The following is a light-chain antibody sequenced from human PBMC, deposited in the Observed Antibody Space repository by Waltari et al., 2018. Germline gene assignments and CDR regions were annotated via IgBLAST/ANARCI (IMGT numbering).Light chain of an antibody. CDR1: QRVSSSY. Sequence: EIVLTQSPRTLSLSPGESATLPCSASQRVSSSYLAWYQQKPGQAPRLPIYAASSRATGIPDRFSGSGSGTDFTLTISRLEPEDCAVYYCQQYGSTPRTFGQGTKVEIK. V-gene: IGKV3-20*01. CDR3: QQYGSTPRT. J-gene: IGKJ1*01. CDR2: AAS.